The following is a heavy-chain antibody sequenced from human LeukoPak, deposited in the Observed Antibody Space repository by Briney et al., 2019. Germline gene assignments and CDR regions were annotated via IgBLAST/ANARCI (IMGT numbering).Heavy chain of an antibody. Sequence: ASVKVSCKASGYTFTSYDINWVRQATGQGLEWKGWMNPNSGNTGYAQKFQGRVTMTRNTSISTAYMELSSLRSEDTAVYYCARAIRGRIAARPYYFDYWGQGTLVTVSS. D-gene: IGHD6-6*01. CDR1: GYTFTSYD. CDR3: ARAIRGRIAARPYYFDY. J-gene: IGHJ4*02. CDR2: MNPNSGNT. V-gene: IGHV1-8*01.